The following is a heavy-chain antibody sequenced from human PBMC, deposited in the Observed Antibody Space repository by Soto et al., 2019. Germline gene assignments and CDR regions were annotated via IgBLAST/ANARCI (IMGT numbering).Heavy chain of an antibody. CDR1: GGSLSNRNYY. Sequence: SESMSLTCTLAGGSLSNRNYYWGWIRQSPGKGLEWIGSVKYRGRSYSKSSGKGRVMLSVDTSKSQFSLNLNSVTASEPAVDYWAGQRNSVLTQDYFDYWGPGALVTVSS. J-gene: IGHJ4*02. D-gene: IGHD2-8*01. V-gene: IGHV4-39*01. CDR3: AGQRNSVLTQDYFDY. CDR2: VKYRGRS.